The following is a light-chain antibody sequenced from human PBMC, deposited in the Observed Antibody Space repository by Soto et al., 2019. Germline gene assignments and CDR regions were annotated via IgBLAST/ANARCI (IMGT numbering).Light chain of an antibody. CDR2: EAS. V-gene: IGKV3-11*01. J-gene: IGKJ3*01. CDR3: QQRSNWPRT. CDR1: QSVSSH. Sequence: EIVLTQSPATLSLSPGERATLSCRASQSVSSHLAWYQQKVGQAPRLLIYEASNRATGIPARFSGSGSGTDFTLTNSSLEPEDFAVYYCQQRSNWPRTFGPGTKVDIK.